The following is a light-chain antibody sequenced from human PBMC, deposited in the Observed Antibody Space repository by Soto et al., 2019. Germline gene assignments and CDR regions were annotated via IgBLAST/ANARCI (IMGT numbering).Light chain of an antibody. CDR2: GND. J-gene: IGLJ3*02. V-gene: IGLV1-51*01. Sequence: QSVLTQPPSVSAAPGQTVTISCSGGTSNIGHNYVSWYQQLPGTAPTLLIYGNDKRPSGIPDRFSGSKSGTSATLAITGLQPGDEADYYCATWDTNLSAVFGGGTKLTVL. CDR1: TSNIGHNY. CDR3: ATWDTNLSAV.